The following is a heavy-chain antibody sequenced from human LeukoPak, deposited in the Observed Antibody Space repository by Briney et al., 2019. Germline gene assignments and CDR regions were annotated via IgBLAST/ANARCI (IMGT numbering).Heavy chain of an antibody. CDR3: ARPVTTLGVEAFDI. V-gene: IGHV4-38-2*01. J-gene: IGHJ3*02. Sequence: SETLSLTCAVSGYSISSGYYWGWIRQPPGKGLEWIGSIYHSGSTYYNPSLKSRVTISVDTSKNQFSLKLSSVTAADTAVYYCARPVTTLGVEAFDIWGQGTMVTVSS. D-gene: IGHD4-17*01. CDR1: GYSISSGYY. CDR2: IYHSGST.